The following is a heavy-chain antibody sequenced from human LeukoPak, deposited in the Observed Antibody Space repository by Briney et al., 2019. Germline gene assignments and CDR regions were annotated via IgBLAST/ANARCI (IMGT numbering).Heavy chain of an antibody. J-gene: IGHJ4*02. CDR3: ARDLYGGTSATFDY. Sequence: SVKVSCKASGGTFSSYAISWVRQAPGQGLEWMGGIIPIFGTANYAQKFQGRVTITADESTSTAYMELSSLRSEDTAVYYCARDLYGGTSATFDYWGQGTLVTVSS. D-gene: IGHD4-23*01. CDR1: GGTFSSYA. CDR2: IIPIFGTA. V-gene: IGHV1-69*13.